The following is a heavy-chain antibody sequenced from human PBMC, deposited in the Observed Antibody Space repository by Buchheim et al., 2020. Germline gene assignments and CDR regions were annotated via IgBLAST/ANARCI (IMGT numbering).Heavy chain of an antibody. Sequence: EVQLLESGGGLVQPGGSLRLSCAASGFTFVSYVMTWVRQAPGKGLEWVSAISGSGGRTYYAGSVKGRFTISRDNSTNTMYLQMNSLRVEDTAVYYCVINDYGEFDPWGQGTL. V-gene: IGHV3-23*01. D-gene: IGHD4-17*01. CDR1: GFTFVSYV. CDR2: ISGSGGRT. CDR3: VINDYGEFDP. J-gene: IGHJ5*02.